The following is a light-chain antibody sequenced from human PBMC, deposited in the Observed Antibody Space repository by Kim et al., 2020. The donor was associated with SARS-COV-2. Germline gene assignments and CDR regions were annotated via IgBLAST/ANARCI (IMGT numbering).Light chain of an antibody. CDR3: QHYNSCPLT. CDR1: QSISGR. CDR2: RAS. V-gene: IGKV1-5*03. J-gene: IGKJ1*01. Sequence: ASGGDRVTITCRASQSISGRLAWHQQKPGKAPRVLIQRASVLESGVPSRFSGHGSGTEFTLSISSLQPEDSATYYCQHYNSCPLTFGQGTKVDIK.